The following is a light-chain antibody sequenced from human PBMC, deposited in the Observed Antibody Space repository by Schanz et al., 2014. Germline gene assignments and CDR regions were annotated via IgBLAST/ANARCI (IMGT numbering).Light chain of an antibody. Sequence: EAVLTQSPGTLSLSPGERATLSCRASQSVTSTYLAWYQQKPGQAPRLLIYGASSRATGIPDRFSGSGSGTEFTLIISSLQSEDFAVYYCQQRSNWPLTFGGGTKVEIK. CDR3: QQRSNWPLT. J-gene: IGKJ4*01. CDR1: QSVTSTY. V-gene: IGKV3D-20*02. CDR2: GAS.